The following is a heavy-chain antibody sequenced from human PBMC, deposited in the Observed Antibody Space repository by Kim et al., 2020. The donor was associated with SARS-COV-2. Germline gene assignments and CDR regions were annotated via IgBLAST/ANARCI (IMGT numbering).Heavy chain of an antibody. V-gene: IGHV4-34*01. CDR3: ARGLCTNGVCLRLTVSYYYGMDV. CDR2: INHSGST. Sequence: SETLYLTCAVYGGSFSGYYWSWIRQPPGKGLEWIGEINHSGSTNYNPSLKSRVTISVDTSKNQFSLKLSSVTAADTAVYYCARGLCTNGVCLRLTVSYYYGMDVWGQGATVTVSS. CDR1: GGSFSGYY. D-gene: IGHD2-8*01. J-gene: IGHJ6*02.